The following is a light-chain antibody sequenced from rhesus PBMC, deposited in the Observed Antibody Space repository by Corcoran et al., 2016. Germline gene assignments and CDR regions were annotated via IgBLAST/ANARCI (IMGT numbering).Light chain of an antibody. J-gene: IGKJ1*01. CDR3: QQYKSYPWT. Sequence: DIQMTQSPSSLSASVGDTVTITCRASQGISSYLNWFQQKPGKAPKLLIYAATTLQSGVPSRFSGSGSVTNCTLTISSLQPEDFATYYCQQYKSYPWTVGQGTKGEIK. CDR1: QGISSY. CDR2: AAT. V-gene: IGKV1-28*02.